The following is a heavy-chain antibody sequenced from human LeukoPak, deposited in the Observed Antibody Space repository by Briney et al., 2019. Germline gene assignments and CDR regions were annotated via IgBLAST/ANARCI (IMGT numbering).Heavy chain of an antibody. CDR1: GGSFSGYY. CDR3: ARAGDCSSTSCYPTADFDY. D-gene: IGHD2-2*01. Sequence: PAEALSLTCAVYGGSFSGYYWRWIRQPPGKGLEWIGEINHSGSTNYNPSLKSRVTISVDTSKNQFSLKLSSVTAADTAVYYCARAGDCSSTSCYPTADFDYWGQGTLVTVSS. J-gene: IGHJ4*02. V-gene: IGHV4-34*01. CDR2: INHSGST.